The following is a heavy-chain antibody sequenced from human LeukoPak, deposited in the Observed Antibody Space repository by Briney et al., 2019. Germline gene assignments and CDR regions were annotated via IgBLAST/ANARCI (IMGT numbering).Heavy chain of an antibody. Sequence: GGSLRLSCAASGFTFSSYAMKWVRQAPGKGLEWVSAISGSGGSTYYADSVKGRFTISRDNSKNTLYLQMNSLRAEDTAVYYCAKGSIAVAGTESDYWGQGTLVTVSS. CDR1: GFTFSSYA. CDR2: ISGSGGST. CDR3: AKGSIAVAGTESDY. D-gene: IGHD6-19*01. J-gene: IGHJ4*02. V-gene: IGHV3-23*01.